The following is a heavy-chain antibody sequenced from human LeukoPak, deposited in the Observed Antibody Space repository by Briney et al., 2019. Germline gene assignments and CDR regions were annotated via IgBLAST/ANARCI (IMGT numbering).Heavy chain of an antibody. CDR1: GFTFSDHY. CDR3: ARDRLLVDRDFYNYYYMDV. Sequence: GGSLRLSCAASGFTFSDHYMSWIRQAPGKGLGWVSSISSSSSYIYYADSVKGRFTISRDNAKNSLFLQMNSLRAEDTAVYYCARDRLLVDRDFYNYYYMDVWGKGTTVTVSS. D-gene: IGHD2-15*01. J-gene: IGHJ6*03. V-gene: IGHV3-11*06. CDR2: ISSSSSYI.